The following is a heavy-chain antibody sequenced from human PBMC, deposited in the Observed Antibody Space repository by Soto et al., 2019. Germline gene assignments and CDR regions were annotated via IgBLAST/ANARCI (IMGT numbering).Heavy chain of an antibody. D-gene: IGHD3-22*01. V-gene: IGHV3-30-3*01. CDR3: ARGSPYYYDSSCYYSAEYFQH. CDR2: ISYDGSNK. CDR1: GFTFSSYA. J-gene: IGHJ1*01. Sequence: QVQLVESGGGVVQPGRSLRLSCAASGFTFSSYAMHWVRQAPGKGLEWVAVISYDGSNKYYADSVKGRFTISRDNSKNALYLQMNSLRAEDTAVYYCARGSPYYYDSSCYYSAEYFQHWGQGTLVTVSS.